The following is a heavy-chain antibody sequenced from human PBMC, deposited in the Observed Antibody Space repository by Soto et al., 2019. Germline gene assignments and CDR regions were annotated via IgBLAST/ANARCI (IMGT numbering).Heavy chain of an antibody. Sequence: EVQLVESGGGLVQPGGSLRLSCAASGFTLTNYWMNWVRQAPGKGLEWVANIKQDGSEKYYVDSVRGRFNIYREDDKNSLYLQMSSLRADDTAVYYCARGCGSATCSGWFDPWGQGTLVTVSS. CDR2: IKQDGSEK. D-gene: IGHD2-2*01. J-gene: IGHJ5*02. CDR1: GFTLTNYW. V-gene: IGHV3-7*03. CDR3: ARGCGSATCSGWFDP.